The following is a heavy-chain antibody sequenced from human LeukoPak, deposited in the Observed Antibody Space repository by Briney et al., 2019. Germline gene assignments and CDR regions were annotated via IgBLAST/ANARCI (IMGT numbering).Heavy chain of an antibody. J-gene: IGHJ4*02. Sequence: GASVKVSCKASGYTFTGYYMHWVRQAPGQGLEWMGWINPNSGGTNYAQKFQGRVTMTRDTSISTAYMELNRLTSDDTAVYYCARSVDTATFDYWGQGTLVTVSS. CDR2: INPNSGGT. D-gene: IGHD5-18*01. CDR1: GYTFTGYY. V-gene: IGHV1-2*02. CDR3: ARSVDTATFDY.